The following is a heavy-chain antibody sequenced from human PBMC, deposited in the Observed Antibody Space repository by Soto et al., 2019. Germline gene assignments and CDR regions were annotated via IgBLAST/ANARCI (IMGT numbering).Heavy chain of an antibody. Sequence: GESLKISCKGSGYSFTSYWIGWVRQMPGKGLEWMGIIYPGDSDTRYGPSFQGQVTISADKSISTAYLQWSSLKASDTAMYYCARNSLEWELPGPPRYYYYGMDVWGQGTTVTVSS. CDR3: ARNSLEWELPGPPRYYYYGMDV. D-gene: IGHD1-26*01. V-gene: IGHV5-51*01. J-gene: IGHJ6*02. CDR2: IYPGDSDT. CDR1: GYSFTSYW.